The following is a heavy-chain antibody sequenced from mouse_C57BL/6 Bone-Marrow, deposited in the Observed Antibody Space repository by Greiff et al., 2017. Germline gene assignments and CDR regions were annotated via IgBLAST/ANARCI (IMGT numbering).Heavy chain of an antibody. CDR2: IYPRSGNT. CDR1: GYTFTSYG. CDR3: ARDDDGYGFAY. Sequence: QVQLKESGAELARPGASVKLSCKASGYTFTSYGISWVKQRTGQGLEWIGEIYPRSGNTYYNEKFKGKATLTADKSSSTAYMELRSLTSEDSAVXFCARDDDGYGFAYWGQGTLVTVSA. V-gene: IGHV1-81*01. J-gene: IGHJ3*01. D-gene: IGHD2-3*01.